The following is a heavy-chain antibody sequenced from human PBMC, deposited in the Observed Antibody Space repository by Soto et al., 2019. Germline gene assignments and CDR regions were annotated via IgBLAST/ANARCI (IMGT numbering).Heavy chain of an antibody. Sequence: QVQLQQWGAGLLKPSETLSLTCVVSGGSLSDYFWSWIRQPPGMALEWIGEINHLGSINYNPSLKIRVTRSVETSKNECTLTLNSVTAGDTATVYWARGGISHWAYFYYMDVWDRGTTVTVSS. CDR2: INHLGSI. J-gene: IGHJ6*03. CDR1: GGSLSDYF. V-gene: IGHV4-34*01. D-gene: IGHD2-21*01. CDR3: ARGGISHWAYFYYMDV.